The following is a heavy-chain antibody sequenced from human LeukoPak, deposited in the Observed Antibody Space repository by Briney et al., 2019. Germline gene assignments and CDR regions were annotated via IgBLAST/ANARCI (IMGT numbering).Heavy chain of an antibody. CDR1: GFTFSHFW. CDR2: IKQDGSEK. V-gene: IGHV3-7*03. J-gene: IGHJ4*02. CDR3: ARDRGYSYGYNFDY. D-gene: IGHD5-18*01. Sequence: GALILSCSASGFTFSHFWMSWVRQAPGKGLEWVATIKQDGSEKSYVDSVKGRFTISRDNAKNSLYLQMDSLRAEDTAVYYCARDRGYSYGYNFDYWGQGALATVSS.